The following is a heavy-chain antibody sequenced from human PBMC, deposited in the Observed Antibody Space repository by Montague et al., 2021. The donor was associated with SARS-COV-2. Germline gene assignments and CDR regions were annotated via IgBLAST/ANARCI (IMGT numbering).Heavy chain of an antibody. D-gene: IGHD6-13*01. V-gene: IGHV1-2*02. CDR2: INPNSGGT. Sequence: SVKVSCKASGYTFTGYYMHWVRQAPGQGLEWMGWINPNSGGTNYAQKFQGRVTMTRDTSISTAYMELSRLRSDDTAVYYCARVGYSSSWPYYYYGMDVWGQGTTVTVSS. J-gene: IGHJ6*02. CDR3: ARVGYSSSWPYYYYGMDV. CDR1: GYTFTGYY.